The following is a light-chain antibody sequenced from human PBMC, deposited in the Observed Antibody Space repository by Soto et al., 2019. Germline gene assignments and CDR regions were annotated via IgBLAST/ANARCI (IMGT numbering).Light chain of an antibody. CDR2: EAS. J-gene: IGLJ1*01. CDR3: SLYTSENTYV. CDR1: STDFVSYNR. V-gene: IGLV2-18*01. Sequence: QSVLTQPPSESGSPGQSVTISCTGTSTDFVSYNRVSWYQQPPDTAPKLMIYEASNRPSGVPDRFSGSKSGNTASLTISGLQAADEADYYCSLYTSENTYVFGTGTKVTV.